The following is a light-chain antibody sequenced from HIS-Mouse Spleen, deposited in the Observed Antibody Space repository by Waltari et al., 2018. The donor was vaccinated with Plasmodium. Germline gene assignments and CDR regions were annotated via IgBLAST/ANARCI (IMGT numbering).Light chain of an antibody. Sequence: QSALTQPASVSGSPGQSLTISCTGTRSDVGSYNLFSWYQQHPGKAPKLMIYEGSKRPSGVSNRFSGSKSGNTASLTISGLQAEDEADYYCCSYAGSSTFVFGGGTKLTVL. CDR2: EGS. CDR3: CSYAGSSTFV. V-gene: IGLV2-23*03. J-gene: IGLJ3*02. CDR1: RSDVGSYNL.